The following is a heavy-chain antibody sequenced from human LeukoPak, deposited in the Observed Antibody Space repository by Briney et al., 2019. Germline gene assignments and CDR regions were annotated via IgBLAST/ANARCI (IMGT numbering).Heavy chain of an antibody. J-gene: IGHJ4*02. CDR3: TRGSDTIFGVARDGFDS. CDR1: GFTFGDYA. D-gene: IGHD3-3*01. CDR2: IRGEAYGGTT. V-gene: IGHV3-49*03. Sequence: GGSLRLSCTASGFTFGDYAMSWFRQAPGKGLEWVGFIRGEAYGGTTEYAASVKGRFTISRDDSESTTYLQINSLKTEDTAVYYCTRGSDTIFGVARDGFDSWGQGTLVTVSS.